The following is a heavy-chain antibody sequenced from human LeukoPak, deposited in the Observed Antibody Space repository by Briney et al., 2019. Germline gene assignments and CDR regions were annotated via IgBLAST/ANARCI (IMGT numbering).Heavy chain of an antibody. V-gene: IGHV3-11*04. CDR2: ISGSGSSI. Sequence: PGGSLRLSCAASGFTFSSYAMSWIRQAPGKGLELLSYISGSGSSIVYADSVKGRFTISRDNAKNSLYLQMNSLRDEDTAVYYCSRDPRTCDYWGQGTLVTVSS. CDR3: SRDPRTCDY. CDR1: GFTFSSYA. J-gene: IGHJ4*02.